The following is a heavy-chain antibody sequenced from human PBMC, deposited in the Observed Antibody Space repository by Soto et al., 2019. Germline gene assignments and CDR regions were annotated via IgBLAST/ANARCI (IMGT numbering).Heavy chain of an antibody. CDR2: ISAYNGNT. CDR3: ARDMEAVAGNRLAFDI. Sequence: ASVKVSCKASGYTFTSYGISWVRQAPGQGLEWMGWISAYNGNTNYAQKLQGRVTMTTDTSTSTAYMELRSLGSDDTAVYYRARDMEAVAGNRLAFDIWGQGTIVTVSS. CDR1: GYTFTSYG. D-gene: IGHD6-19*01. J-gene: IGHJ3*02. V-gene: IGHV1-18*04.